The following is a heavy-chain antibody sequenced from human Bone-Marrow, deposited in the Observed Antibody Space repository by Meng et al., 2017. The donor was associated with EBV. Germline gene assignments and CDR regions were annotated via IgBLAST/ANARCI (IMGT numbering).Heavy chain of an antibody. J-gene: IGHJ4*02. D-gene: IGHD1-1*01. CDR1: GGSISSSNW. CDR3: LLQVQDDDY. CDR2: IYHSGST. V-gene: IGHV4-4*02. Sequence: QVTLRGSGPGLLTPSGTLSLTCAGPGGSISSSNWWSWVRQPPGKGLEWIGEIYHSGSTNYNPSLKSRVTISVDKSKNQFSLKLSSVTAADTAVYYCLLQVQDDDYWGQGTLVTVSS.